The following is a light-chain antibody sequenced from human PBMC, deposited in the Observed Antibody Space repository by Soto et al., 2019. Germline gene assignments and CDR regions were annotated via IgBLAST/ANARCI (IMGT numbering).Light chain of an antibody. CDR1: SNDVGGYNY. CDR2: EVS. CDR3: SSYGGANTVV. Sequence: QSALTQPPSASGSPGQSVTISCTGTSNDVGGYNYVSWYQQHPGKAPKLMIHEVSKRPSGVPDRFSGSKSGNKASLTVSGLLTEDEADYYCSSYGGANTVVFGGGTKLTVL. V-gene: IGLV2-8*01. J-gene: IGLJ2*01.